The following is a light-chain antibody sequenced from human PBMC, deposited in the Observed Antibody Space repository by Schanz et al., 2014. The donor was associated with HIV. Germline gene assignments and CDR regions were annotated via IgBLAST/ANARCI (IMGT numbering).Light chain of an antibody. CDR2: GAS. CDR1: QSFSSNY. CDR3: QQYNTWPRT. Sequence: EIVLTQTPGTLSLSPGERATLSCRASQSFSSNYLAWYQHKPGQAPRLLIYGASTRATGIPDRFSGSASGTDFTLTISRLEPEDFAVYYCQQYNTWPRTFGQGTKVELK. J-gene: IGKJ1*01. V-gene: IGKV3-20*01.